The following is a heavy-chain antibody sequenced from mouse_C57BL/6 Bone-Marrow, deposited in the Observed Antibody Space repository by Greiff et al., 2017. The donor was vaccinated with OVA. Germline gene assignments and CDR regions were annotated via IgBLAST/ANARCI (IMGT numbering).Heavy chain of an antibody. CDR3: ARSMLLRSYFFDY. J-gene: IGHJ2*01. Sequence: VKLQQPGAELVKPGASVKLSCKASGYTFTSYWMHWVKQRPGRGLEWIGRIDPNSGGTKYNEKFKSKATLTVDKPSSTAYMQLSSLTSEDSAVYYCARSMLLRSYFFDYWGQGTTLTVSS. D-gene: IGHD1-1*01. CDR2: IDPNSGGT. CDR1: GYTFTSYW. V-gene: IGHV1-72*01.